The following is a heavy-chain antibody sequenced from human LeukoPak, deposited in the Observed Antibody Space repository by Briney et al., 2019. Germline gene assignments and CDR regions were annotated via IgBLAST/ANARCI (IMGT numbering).Heavy chain of an antibody. V-gene: IGHV3-7*01. D-gene: IGHD4-17*01. CDR2: MKQDGSEK. Sequence: GGSLRLSCAASGFTFSSYWMSWVRQAPGKGLEWVANMKQDGSEKYYVDSVKGRFTISRDNAKNSLYLQMNSLRAEDTAVYYCAREDYGDYAYAFDIWGQGTMVTVSS. CDR3: AREDYGDYAYAFDI. J-gene: IGHJ3*02. CDR1: GFTFSSYW.